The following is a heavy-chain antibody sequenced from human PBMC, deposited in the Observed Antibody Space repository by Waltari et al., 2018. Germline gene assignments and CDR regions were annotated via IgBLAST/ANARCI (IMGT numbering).Heavy chain of an antibody. D-gene: IGHD1-1*01. V-gene: IGHV4-39*01. CDR3: ARPSSTGWNDAYYFDY. J-gene: IGHJ4*02. Sequence: QLQLQESGPGLVKPSETLSLTCTVSGGSISSSRYYCGWIRQPPGKGLEWIGSIYYSGSTYYNPSLKSRVTISVDTSKNQFSLKLSSVTAADTAVYYCARPSSTGWNDAYYFDYWGQGTLVTVSS. CDR1: GGSISSSRYY. CDR2: IYYSGST.